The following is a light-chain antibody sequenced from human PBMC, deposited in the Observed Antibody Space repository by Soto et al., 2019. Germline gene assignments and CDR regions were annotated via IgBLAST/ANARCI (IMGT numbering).Light chain of an antibody. CDR1: EKINSN. CDR3: EQYDKWRT. J-gene: IGKJ1*01. V-gene: IGKV3-15*01. Sequence: TLLTQSPVTLSVSPGEGATLSCRASEKINSNLAWYQQKPGQAPRLLIYGVSTRAAGVPARFSGSGSGTEFTITSSSLQSEDFAVYYCEQYDKWRTFGQGTKVDIK. CDR2: GVS.